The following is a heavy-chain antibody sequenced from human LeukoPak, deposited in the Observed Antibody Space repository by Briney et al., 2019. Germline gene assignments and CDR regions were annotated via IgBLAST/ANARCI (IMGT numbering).Heavy chain of an antibody. J-gene: IGHJ4*02. CDR3: ARGYYDGSGYGHFDY. CDR1: GHTFTSYA. V-gene: IGHV1-3*03. Sequence: ASVKVSCKASGHTFTSYAMHWVRQAPGQRLEWMGWINAGNGNTKYSQEFQGRVTITRDTSASTAYMELSSLRSEDMAVYYCARGYYDGSGYGHFDYWGQGTLVTVSS. D-gene: IGHD3-22*01. CDR2: INAGNGNT.